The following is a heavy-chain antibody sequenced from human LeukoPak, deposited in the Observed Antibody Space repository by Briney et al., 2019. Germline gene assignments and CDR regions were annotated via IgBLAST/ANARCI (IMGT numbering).Heavy chain of an antibody. Sequence: SETLSLTCTVSGGSISSGGYYWSWIRQHPGKGLEWIGYIYYSGSTYYNPSLKSRVTISVDTSKNQFSLKLSSVTAADTAVYYCARGSNYYDSSGYSLGAFDIWGQGTMVTVSS. D-gene: IGHD3-22*01. CDR3: ARGSNYYDSSGYSLGAFDI. J-gene: IGHJ3*02. CDR1: GGSISSGGYY. CDR2: IYYSGST. V-gene: IGHV4-31*03.